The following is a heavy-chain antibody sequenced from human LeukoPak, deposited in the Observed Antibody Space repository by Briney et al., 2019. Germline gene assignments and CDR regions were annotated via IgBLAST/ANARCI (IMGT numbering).Heavy chain of an antibody. J-gene: IGHJ6*03. Sequence: ASVKVSCKASGGTFSSYAISWVRQAPGQGLEWMGGIIPIFGTANYAQKFQGRVTITTDESTSTAYMELSSLRSEDTAVYYCARAYYYYYYMDVWGKGTTVTVSS. CDR3: ARAYYYYYYMDV. CDR1: GGTFSSYA. CDR2: IIPIFGTA. V-gene: IGHV1-69*05.